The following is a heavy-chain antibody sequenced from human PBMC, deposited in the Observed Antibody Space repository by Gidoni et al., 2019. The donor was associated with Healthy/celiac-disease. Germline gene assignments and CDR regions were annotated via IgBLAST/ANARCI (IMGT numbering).Heavy chain of an antibody. D-gene: IGHD6-19*01. J-gene: IGHJ3*02. V-gene: IGHV3-43*01. Sequence: EVQLVESGGVVVQPGGSLRPSCAASGFTFDDYTMHWVRQAPGKGLEWVSLISWDGGSTYYADSVKGRFNISRDNSKNSLYLQMNSLRTEDTALYYCAKDLVKQWLGAGGFDIWGQGTMVTVSS. CDR3: AKDLVKQWLGAGGFDI. CDR1: GFTFDDYT. CDR2: ISWDGGST.